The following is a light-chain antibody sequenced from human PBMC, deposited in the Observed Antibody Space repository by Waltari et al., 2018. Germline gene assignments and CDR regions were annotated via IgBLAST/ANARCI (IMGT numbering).Light chain of an antibody. J-gene: IGLJ2*01. V-gene: IGLV2-14*01. Sequence: QSALTQPASVSGSPGQSITISCTGTTSDVGGYNYLSWYQHQPGKAPKLIIYEVSNRPSGVSKRFSGSKSGNTASLTISGLQAEDEGDYYCTSYTSSSISHVLFGGGTKLSVL. CDR3: TSYTSSSISHVL. CDR1: TSDVGGYNY. CDR2: EVS.